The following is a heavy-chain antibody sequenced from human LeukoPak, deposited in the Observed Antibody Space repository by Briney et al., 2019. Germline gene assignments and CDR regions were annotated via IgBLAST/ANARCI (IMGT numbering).Heavy chain of an antibody. Sequence: GGSLRLSCAASGFTFSSYGMHWVRQAPGKGLEWVAVISYDGSNKHYADSVKGRFTISRDNSKNTLYLQMNSLTAEDTAVYYCAKDLYYGSGSIWGRLDYWGQGTLVTVSS. J-gene: IGHJ4*02. CDR2: ISYDGSNK. V-gene: IGHV3-30*18. D-gene: IGHD3-10*01. CDR1: GFTFSSYG. CDR3: AKDLYYGSGSIWGRLDY.